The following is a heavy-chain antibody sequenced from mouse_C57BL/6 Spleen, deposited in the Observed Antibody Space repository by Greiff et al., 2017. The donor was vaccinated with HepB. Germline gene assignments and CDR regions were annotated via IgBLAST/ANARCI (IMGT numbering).Heavy chain of an antibody. Sequence: VQLQQSGAELVRPGASVTLSCKASGYTFTDYEMHWVKQTPVHGLEWIGAIDPETGGTAYNQKFKGKAILTADKSSSTAYMELRSLTSEDSAVYYCTGGWFLAYWGQGTLVTVSA. CDR3: TGGWFLAY. CDR1: GYTFTDYE. J-gene: IGHJ3*01. D-gene: IGHD2-3*01. V-gene: IGHV1-15*01. CDR2: IDPETGGT.